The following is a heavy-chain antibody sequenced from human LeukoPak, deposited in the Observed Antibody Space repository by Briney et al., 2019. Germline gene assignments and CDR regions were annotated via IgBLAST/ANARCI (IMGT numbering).Heavy chain of an antibody. CDR2: IIPIFGTA. D-gene: IGHD2-2*01. CDR3: ARDKDRYCSSTSCSRDAFDI. J-gene: IGHJ3*02. CDR1: GGTFSSYA. V-gene: IGHV1-69*13. Sequence: ASVKVSCKASGGTFSSYAISWVRQAPGQGLEWMGGIIPIFGTANYAQKFQGRVTITADESTSTAYMELSSLRSEDTAVYYCARDKDRYCSSTSCSRDAFDIWGQGTMVTVSS.